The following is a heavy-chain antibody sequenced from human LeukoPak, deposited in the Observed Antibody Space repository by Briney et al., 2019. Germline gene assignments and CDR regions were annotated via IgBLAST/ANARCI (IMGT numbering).Heavy chain of an antibody. CDR2: ISYDGSNK. Sequence: GGSLRLSCAASGFTFSSYGMHWVRQAPGKGLEWVAVISYDGSNKYYADSVKGRFTISRDNSKNTLYLQMNSLRAEDTALYYCAKEATDSATIDYWGQGTLVTVSS. J-gene: IGHJ4*02. D-gene: IGHD1-1*01. V-gene: IGHV3-30*18. CDR3: AKEATDSATIDY. CDR1: GFTFSSYG.